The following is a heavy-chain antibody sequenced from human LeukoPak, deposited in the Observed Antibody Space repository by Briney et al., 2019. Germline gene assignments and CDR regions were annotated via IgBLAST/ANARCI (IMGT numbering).Heavy chain of an antibody. D-gene: IGHD6-13*01. V-gene: IGHV4-4*07. CDR2: IYTSGST. Sequence: SETLSLTCTVSGGSISSYYWSWIRQPAGKGLQCIARIYTSGSTNYNPSLKSRVTMSVDTSKNQFSLKLSSVTAADTAVYYCASLSSYSSSWSSPRNDYWGQGTLVTVSS. CDR1: GGSISSYY. CDR3: ASLSSYSSSWSSPRNDY. J-gene: IGHJ4*02.